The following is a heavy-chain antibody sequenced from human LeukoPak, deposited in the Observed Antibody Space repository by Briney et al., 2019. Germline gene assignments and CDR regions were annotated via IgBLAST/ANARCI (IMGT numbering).Heavy chain of an antibody. V-gene: IGHV3-7*01. CDR3: ARDQVLGYCSGGSCPPDAFDI. D-gene: IGHD2-15*01. Sequence: PGGSLRLSCAASGFTSSSYWMSWVRQAPGKGLEWVANIKQDGGEKYYVDSVKGRFTISRDNAKNSVYLQMNSLRAQDTAVYYCARDQVLGYCSGGSCPPDAFDIWGRGTMVTVSS. J-gene: IGHJ3*02. CDR2: IKQDGGEK. CDR1: GFTSSSYW.